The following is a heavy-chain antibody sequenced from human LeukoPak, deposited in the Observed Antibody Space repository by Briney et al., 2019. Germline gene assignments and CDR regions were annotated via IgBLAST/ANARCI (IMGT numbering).Heavy chain of an antibody. V-gene: IGHV4-59*01. D-gene: IGHD7-27*01. CDR2: IHYSGYT. J-gene: IGHJ2*01. Sequence: SETLSLTCAVSGGSISNYYRSWIRQPPGKGLEWLGYIHYSGYTNYNPSLKSRVTISVDTSKNQFSLNLSSVTAADTAVYYCARHWGSDWYFDLWGRGTLVTVSS. CDR1: GGSISNYY. CDR3: ARHWGSDWYFDL.